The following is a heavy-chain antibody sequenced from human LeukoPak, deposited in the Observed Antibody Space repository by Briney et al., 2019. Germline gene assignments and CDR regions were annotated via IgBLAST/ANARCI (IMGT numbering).Heavy chain of an antibody. CDR2: IYSGDST. CDR1: GFTVSSNY. Sequence: PGGSLRLSCAGSGFTVSSNYMSWVRQAPGKGLEWVSVIYSGDSTYYADSVKGRFIISRDNSKNTVYLQMNSLRAQDTAVYYCARDWAVADGRLYYWGQGTLVTVSS. CDR3: ARDWAVADGRLYY. D-gene: IGHD6-19*01. V-gene: IGHV3-66*01. J-gene: IGHJ4*02.